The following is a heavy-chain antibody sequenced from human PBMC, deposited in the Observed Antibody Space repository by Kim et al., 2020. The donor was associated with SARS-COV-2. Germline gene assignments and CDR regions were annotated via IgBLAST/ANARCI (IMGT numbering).Heavy chain of an antibody. CDR3: ATERYYYGSGSYYPYFDY. D-gene: IGHD3-10*01. V-gene: IGHV4-31*02. Sequence: KSRVTISVDTSKNQFSLKLSSVTAADTAVYYCATERYYYGSGSYYPYFDYWGQGTLVTVSS. J-gene: IGHJ4*02.